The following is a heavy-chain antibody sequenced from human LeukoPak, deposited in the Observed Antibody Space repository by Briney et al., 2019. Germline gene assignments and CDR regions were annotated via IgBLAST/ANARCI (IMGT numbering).Heavy chain of an antibody. V-gene: IGHV1-2*02. CDR1: GYTFTGYY. Sequence: ASVKVSCKASGYTFTGYYMHWVRQAPGQGLEWMGWINPNSGGTNYAQKFQGRVTMTRDTSISTAYMELSRLRSEDTAVYYCARGPDYGDYFSYWGQGTLVTVSS. D-gene: IGHD4-17*01. CDR2: INPNSGGT. CDR3: ARGPDYGDYFSY. J-gene: IGHJ4*02.